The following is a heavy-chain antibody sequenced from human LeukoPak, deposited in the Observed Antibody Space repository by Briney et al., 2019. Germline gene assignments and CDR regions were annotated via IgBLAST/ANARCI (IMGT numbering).Heavy chain of an antibody. CDR3: ARDLGVRGVREFDY. CDR2: IYTSGST. Sequence: SEILSLTCTVSGGSISSGSYYWSWIRRPAGKGLEWIGRIYTSGSTNYNPSLKSRVTISVDTSKNQFSLKLSSVTAADTAVYYCARDLGVRGVREFDYWGQGTLVTVSS. V-gene: IGHV4-61*02. J-gene: IGHJ4*02. CDR1: GGSISSGSYY. D-gene: IGHD3-10*01.